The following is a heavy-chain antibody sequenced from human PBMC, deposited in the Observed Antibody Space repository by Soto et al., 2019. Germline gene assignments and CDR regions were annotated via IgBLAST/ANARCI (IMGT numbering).Heavy chain of an antibody. D-gene: IGHD4-17*01. CDR2: ILNDGSRQ. V-gene: IGHV3-33*01. CDR1: GFTFSHYG. Sequence: QVQLVESGGGVVPPGRSLRLSCEASGFTFSHYGMHWVRQAPGKGLEWVAVILNDGSRQHYADSVKGRLTISRDNSKNTLYLDMNSLRVEDTAVYYCARDDDYGDNGLDYWGQGTLVTVSS. J-gene: IGHJ4*02. CDR3: ARDDDYGDNGLDY.